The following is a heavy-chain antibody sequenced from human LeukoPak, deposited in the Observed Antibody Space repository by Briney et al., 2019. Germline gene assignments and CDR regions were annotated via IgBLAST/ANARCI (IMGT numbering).Heavy chain of an antibody. CDR3: ARVRGDFETD. CDR2: RYYSGST. CDR1: GGSISSYY. D-gene: IGHD3-16*01. J-gene: IGHJ1*01. Sequence: PSEILSLTCSVSGGSISSYYWTWIRQPPGKGLEWIGYRYYSGSTTYNPSLKSRVTISVDTSKSQFSLKLISVTAADTAIYYCARVRGDFETDWGQGTLVTVSS. V-gene: IGHV4-59*01.